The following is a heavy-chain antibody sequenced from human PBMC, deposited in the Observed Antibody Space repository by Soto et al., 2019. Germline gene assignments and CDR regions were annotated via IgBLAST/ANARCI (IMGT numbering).Heavy chain of an antibody. D-gene: IGHD3-22*01. CDR3: AQYYYDSSGYYITRDY. CDR1: GGSFSGYY. Sequence: SETLSLTYAVYGGSFSGYYWSWIRQPPGKGLEWIGEINHSGSTNYNPSLKSRVTISVDTSKNQFSLKLSSVTAADTAVYYCAQYYYDSSGYYITRDYWGQGTLVTVSS. CDR2: INHSGST. V-gene: IGHV4-34*01. J-gene: IGHJ4*02.